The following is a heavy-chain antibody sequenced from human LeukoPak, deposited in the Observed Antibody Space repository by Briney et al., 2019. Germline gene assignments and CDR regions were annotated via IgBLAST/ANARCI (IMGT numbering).Heavy chain of an antibody. D-gene: IGHD6-13*01. CDR1: GFSFSSYA. Sequence: GGSLRLSCAASGFSFSSYAMSWVRQAPGKGLEWVSVVGGSGGHIFYADSVKGRFTISRDNAKNSLYLQMNSLRAEDTALYYCAKDVSYSSSWFDYWGQGTLVTVSS. CDR3: AKDVSYSSSWFDY. J-gene: IGHJ4*02. V-gene: IGHV3-23*01. CDR2: VGGSGGHI.